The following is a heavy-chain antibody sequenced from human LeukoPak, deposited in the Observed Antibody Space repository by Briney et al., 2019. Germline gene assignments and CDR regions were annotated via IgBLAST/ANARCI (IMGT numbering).Heavy chain of an antibody. CDR2: FHPDGSDK. J-gene: IGHJ4*02. CDR3: ASWAGNTQSDSWSGPFDY. D-gene: IGHD3-3*01. Sequence: PGGSLRLSCAASGFTFSNYWMTWVRQAPGKGLEWVANFHPDGSDKNYVDSVKGRFTISRDNAKNSLYLQTNTLRVEDTAVYYCASWAGNTQSDSWSGPFDYWGQGSLVTVSS. V-gene: IGHV3-7*01. CDR1: GFTFSNYW.